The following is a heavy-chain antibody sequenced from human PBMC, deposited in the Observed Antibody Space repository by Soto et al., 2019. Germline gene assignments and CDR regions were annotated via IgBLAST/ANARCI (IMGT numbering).Heavy chain of an antibody. CDR3: AKLEYPGYYFDY. CDR1: GFTFSSYA. Sequence: EVQLLESGGGLVQPGGSLRLSCAASGFTFSSYAMSWVRQAPGKGLEWVSALSGSGGSTYYADSVKGPFTISRDNSKNPLYLQMNSLRSEDTAVYYCAKLEYPGYYFDYWGQGTLVTVSS. CDR2: LSGSGGST. V-gene: IGHV3-23*01. D-gene: IGHD1-1*01. J-gene: IGHJ4*02.